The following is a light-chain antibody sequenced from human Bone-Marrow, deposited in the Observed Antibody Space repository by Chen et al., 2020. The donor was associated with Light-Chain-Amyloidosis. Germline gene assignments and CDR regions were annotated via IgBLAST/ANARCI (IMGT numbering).Light chain of an antibody. CDR3: QSADSSGTYEVI. J-gene: IGLJ2*01. CDR1: DLPTKY. Sequence: SYELTQPPSVSVSPGQTARITCSGDDLPTKYAYWYQQKPGQAPVLVRHRDTERPSGISERFSGSSSGTTATLTISGVQAEDEADYHCQSADSSGTYEVIFGGGTKLPVL. V-gene: IGLV3-25*03. CDR2: RDT.